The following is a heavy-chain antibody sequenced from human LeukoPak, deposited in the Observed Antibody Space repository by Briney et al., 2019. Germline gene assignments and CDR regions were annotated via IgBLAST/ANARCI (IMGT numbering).Heavy chain of an antibody. D-gene: IGHD5-24*01. J-gene: IGHJ3*02. Sequence: GGSLRLSCGASGFTLSDYWMFWVRQAPGKGLVWVSRSEGDGSTTSYADSVKGRFTISRDNAKNTLFLQMNGLRADDTAVYYCARDREMTNTAFDIWGRGTMVTVSS. V-gene: IGHV3-74*01. CDR3: ARDREMTNTAFDI. CDR2: SEGDGSTT. CDR1: GFTLSDYW.